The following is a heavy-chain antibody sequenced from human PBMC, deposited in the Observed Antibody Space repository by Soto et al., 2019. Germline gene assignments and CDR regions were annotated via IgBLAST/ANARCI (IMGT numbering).Heavy chain of an antibody. CDR1: GYTFTGYF. J-gene: IGHJ5*02. CDR3: ARMASWAARDWFDA. D-gene: IGHD2-15*01. Sequence: QVQLVQSGAEVKKPGASVKVSCKASGYTFTGYFIHWVRDVPGQGLEYLGWINPNTGVTDYAQKLQGRVTMTRDTSISTVVMDLKRMTSADTAVYYCARMASWAARDWFDAWGQGTLVTVSS. V-gene: IGHV1-2*02. CDR2: INPNTGVT.